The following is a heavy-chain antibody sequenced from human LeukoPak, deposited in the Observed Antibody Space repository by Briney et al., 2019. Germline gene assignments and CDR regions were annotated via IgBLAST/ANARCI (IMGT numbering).Heavy chain of an antibody. V-gene: IGHV3-9*01. D-gene: IGHD3-3*01. Sequence: GGSLRLSCAASGFTFDDYAMHWVRQAPGKGLEWVSGISWNSGSIGYADSVKGRFTISRDNAKNSLYLQMNSLRAEDTALYYCAKDHDCDFGRDHFDYWGQGTLVTVSS. J-gene: IGHJ4*02. CDR3: AKDHDCDFGRDHFDY. CDR2: ISWNSGSI. CDR1: GFTFDDYA.